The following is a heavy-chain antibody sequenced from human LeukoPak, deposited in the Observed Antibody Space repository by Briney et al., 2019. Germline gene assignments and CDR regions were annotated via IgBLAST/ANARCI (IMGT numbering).Heavy chain of an antibody. V-gene: IGHV4-59*01. J-gene: IGHJ4*02. CDR3: ARGNGYARNFDY. CDR1: GDSISSYY. CDR2: IYYSGTT. Sequence: SETLSRTCTVSGDSISSYYWSWIRQPPGKGLEWIGYIYYSGTTNYNPSLKSRVTISVDTSKSQFSLKLSSVTAADAAVYYCARGNGYARNFDYWGQGILVTVSS. D-gene: IGHD5-18*01.